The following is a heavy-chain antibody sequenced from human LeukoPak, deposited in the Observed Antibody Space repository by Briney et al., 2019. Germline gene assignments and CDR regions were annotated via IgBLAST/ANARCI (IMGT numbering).Heavy chain of an antibody. V-gene: IGHV4-39*01. CDR3: ARLLVAAQRGGEYYYYMDV. Sequence: SETLSLTCTVSGGSITNYYWGWIRQPPGKGLEWIGSIYYSGSTYYNPSLKSRVTISVDTSKNQFSLKLSSVTAADTAVDYCARLLVAAQRGGEYYYYMDVWGKGTTVTVSS. CDR2: IYYSGST. D-gene: IGHD6-6*01. CDR1: GGSITNYY. J-gene: IGHJ6*03.